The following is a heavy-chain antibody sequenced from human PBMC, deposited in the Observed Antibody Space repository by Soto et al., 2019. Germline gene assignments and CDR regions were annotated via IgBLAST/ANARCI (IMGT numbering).Heavy chain of an antibody. CDR2: INPNGGST. CDR3: ALPKNTLGWYNF. J-gene: IGHJ4*02. V-gene: IGHV1-46*01. D-gene: IGHD6-19*01. Sequence: QVQVVQSGAEVKKPGASVKVSCKTSGYTFINYHVHWVRQAPGQGLEWMGAINPNGGSTTYAQHLQGRITITSDASTSTVYMDLSSLRSDDTAVYYCALPKNTLGWYNFWGQRALVTVS. CDR1: GYTFINYH.